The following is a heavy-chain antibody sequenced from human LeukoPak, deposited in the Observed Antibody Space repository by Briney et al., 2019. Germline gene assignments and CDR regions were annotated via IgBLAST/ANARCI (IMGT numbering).Heavy chain of an antibody. Sequence: GGSLRLSCSASGFTVSSNYMSWVRQAPGKGLEWVSVIYSGGSTYYADSVKGRFTISRDNSKNTLYLQLNSLRAEDTAVYYCAKDQGNWNGDYWGQGTLVTVSS. CDR1: GFTVSSNY. V-gene: IGHV3-66*02. CDR3: AKDQGNWNGDY. CDR2: IYSGGST. D-gene: IGHD1-1*01. J-gene: IGHJ4*02.